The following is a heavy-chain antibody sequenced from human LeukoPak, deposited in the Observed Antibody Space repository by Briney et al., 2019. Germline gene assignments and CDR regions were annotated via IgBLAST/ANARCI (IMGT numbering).Heavy chain of an antibody. CDR2: IYTSGST. V-gene: IGHV4-61*02. Sequence: SQTLSLTCTVSGGSISSGSYYWSWIRQPAGKGLEWIGRIYTSGSTNYNPSLKSRVTISVDTSKNQFSLKLSSVTAADTAVYYCARRRYSDYWGQGTLVTVSS. J-gene: IGHJ4*02. CDR3: ARRRYSDY. CDR1: GGSISSGSYY. D-gene: IGHD1-1*01.